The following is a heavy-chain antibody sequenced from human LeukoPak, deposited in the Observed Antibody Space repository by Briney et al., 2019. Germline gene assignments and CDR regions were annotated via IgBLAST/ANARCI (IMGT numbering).Heavy chain of an antibody. CDR3: AKSYSSGFVPPIEEYFDY. CDR2: ISGRGGST. CDR1: GFTFSSYA. V-gene: IGHV3-23*01. J-gene: IGHJ4*02. D-gene: IGHD6-19*01. Sequence: GGSLRLSCAASGFTFSSYAMSWVRQAPGKGLEWVSAISGRGGSTYYADSVKGRFTISRDNSKNTLYLQMNSLRAEDTAVYYCAKSYSSGFVPPIEEYFDYWGQGTLVTVSS.